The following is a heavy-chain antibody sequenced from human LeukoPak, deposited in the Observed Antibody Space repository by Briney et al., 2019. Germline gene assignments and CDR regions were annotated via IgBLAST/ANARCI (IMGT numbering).Heavy chain of an antibody. CDR2: ISGLNAYT. CDR1: GGTFSSYA. D-gene: IGHD3-10*01. Sequence: ASVKVSCKASGGTFSSYAISWVRQAPGQGLEWMGWISGLNAYTNYAQKLQGRVTMTTDTSTSTAYMEVRGLRSDDTAVYYCARDHWSHYYGSGGENYFDPWGQGTLVTVSS. CDR3: ARDHWSHYYGSGGENYFDP. J-gene: IGHJ5*02. V-gene: IGHV1-18*01.